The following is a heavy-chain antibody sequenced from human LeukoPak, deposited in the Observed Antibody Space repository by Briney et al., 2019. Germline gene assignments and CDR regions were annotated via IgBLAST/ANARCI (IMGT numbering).Heavy chain of an antibody. CDR1: GFTFSSYA. J-gene: IGHJ4*02. CDR3: ATGPTYYYDSSGDLESRFNDY. V-gene: IGHV3-23*01. D-gene: IGHD3-22*01. CDR2: FSGSGGDT. Sequence: GGSLRLSCAASGFTFSSYAMSWVRQAPGKGLEWVSAFSGSGGDTYYADSVKGRFTISRDNSKNTLYLQMNSLRAEDTAVYYCATGPTYYYDSSGDLESRFNDYWGQGTLVTVSS.